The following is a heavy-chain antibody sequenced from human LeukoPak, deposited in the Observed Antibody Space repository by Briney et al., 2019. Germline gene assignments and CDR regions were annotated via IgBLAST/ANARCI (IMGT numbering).Heavy chain of an antibody. CDR1: GYSFTSYW. D-gene: IGHD2-2*02. J-gene: IGHJ4*02. V-gene: IGHV5-51*01. Sequence: PGESLKISCEDSGYSFTSYWIAWVRQMPGKGLEWMGIIFPDDSDIRYSPSFQGQVTISADKSISTAYLQWSSLKASDTAMYYCARGLVVVPAAIGYYFDYWGQGTLVTVSS. CDR2: IFPDDSDI. CDR3: ARGLVVVPAAIGYYFDY.